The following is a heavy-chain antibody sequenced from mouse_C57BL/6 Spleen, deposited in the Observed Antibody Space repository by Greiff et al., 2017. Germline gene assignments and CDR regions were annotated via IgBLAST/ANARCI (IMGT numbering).Heavy chain of an antibody. V-gene: IGHV1-42*01. J-gene: IGHJ4*01. CDR3: ARTGNWVYYYAMDY. Sequence: VQLQQSGPELVKPGASVKISCKASGYSFTGYYMNWVKQSPEKSLEWIGEINPSTGGTTYNQTFKGKATLTVNKSSSTAYMQLKRLTSEDSAVYYCARTGNWVYYYAMDYWGQGTSVTVSS. D-gene: IGHD4-1*01. CDR2: INPSTGGT. CDR1: GYSFTGYY.